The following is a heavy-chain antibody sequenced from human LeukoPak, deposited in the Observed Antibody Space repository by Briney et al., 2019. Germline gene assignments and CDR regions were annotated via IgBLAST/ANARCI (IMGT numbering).Heavy chain of an antibody. J-gene: IGHJ3*02. CDR2: IYYSGST. D-gene: IGHD2-2*01. CDR3: TRVFVVVVPAATFRCHAFDI. CDR1: GGSISSGDYY. Sequence: PSETLSLTCTVSGGSISSGDYYWSWIRQPPGKGLEWIGYIYYSGSTYYNPSLKSRVTISVDTSKNQFSLKLSSVIAADTAVYYCTRVFVVVVPAATFRCHAFDIWGQGTMVTVSS. V-gene: IGHV4-30-4*08.